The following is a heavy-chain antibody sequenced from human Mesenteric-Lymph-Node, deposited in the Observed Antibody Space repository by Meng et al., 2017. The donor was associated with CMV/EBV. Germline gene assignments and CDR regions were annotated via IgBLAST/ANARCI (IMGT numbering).Heavy chain of an antibody. V-gene: IGHV4-34*01. D-gene: IGHD4-23*01. J-gene: IGHJ4*02. CDR3: ARHQRWLKSEGGFNY. CDR2: INHSGST. CDR1: GGSFSGYY. Sequence: QVQLKQWGAVLLKPSETLSLSCAFYGGSFSGYYWSWIRQPPGKGLEWIGEINHSGSTNYNPSLKSRVTISVDTSKNQFSLKLSSVTAADTAVYYCARHQRWLKSEGGFNYWGQGTLVTVSS.